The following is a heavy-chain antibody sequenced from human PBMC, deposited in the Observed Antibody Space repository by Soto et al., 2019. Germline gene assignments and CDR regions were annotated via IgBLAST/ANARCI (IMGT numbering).Heavy chain of an antibody. V-gene: IGHV4-31*03. Sequence: SETLSLTCTVSGGSISSGGYFWSWVRQHPGKCLEWIGNIYYSGRTYYNPSLKSRVTISVDTSKNQFSLKLSSVTAADTAVYYCARFAKEENPKVGSWYYFDYWGQGTRVTVS. J-gene: IGHJ4*02. D-gene: IGHD6-13*01. CDR3: ARFAKEENPKVGSWYYFDY. CDR2: IYYSGRT. CDR1: GGSISSGGYF.